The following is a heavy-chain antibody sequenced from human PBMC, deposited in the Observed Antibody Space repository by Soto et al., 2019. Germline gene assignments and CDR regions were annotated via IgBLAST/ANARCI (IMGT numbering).Heavy chain of an antibody. CDR2: ISHDGSNK. Sequence: PGGSLRLSCAASGFSFSTYAMHWVRQVPGKGLEWVAVISHDGSNKQYADSVKGRFTISRDNSKNTLYLQMNSLRGEDTAAFYCAKGLTQWLVLIDSFDYWGQGILVTVSS. J-gene: IGHJ4*02. V-gene: IGHV3-30*18. D-gene: IGHD6-19*01. CDR1: GFSFSTYA. CDR3: AKGLTQWLVLIDSFDY.